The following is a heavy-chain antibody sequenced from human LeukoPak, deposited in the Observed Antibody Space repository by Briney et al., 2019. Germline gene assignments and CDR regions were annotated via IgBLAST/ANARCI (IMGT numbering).Heavy chain of an antibody. CDR3: ATPYCSSTSCYTWGAFDI. Sequence: ASVKVSCKASGGTFSSYAISWVRQAPGQGLEWMGGIIPIFGTANYAQKFQGRVTITADESTSTAYMELSSLRSEDTAVYYCATPYCSSTSCYTWGAFDIWGQGTMVTVSS. D-gene: IGHD2-2*02. CDR2: IIPIFGTA. CDR1: GGTFSSYA. V-gene: IGHV1-69*13. J-gene: IGHJ3*02.